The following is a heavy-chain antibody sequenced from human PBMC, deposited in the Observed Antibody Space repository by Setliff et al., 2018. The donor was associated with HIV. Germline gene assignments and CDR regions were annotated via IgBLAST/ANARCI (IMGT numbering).Heavy chain of an antibody. D-gene: IGHD6-19*01. J-gene: IGHJ4*02. V-gene: IGHV4-4*07. CDR1: GGSISGYH. Sequence: PSETLSLTCTVSGGSISGYHWAWIRQPAGKGLEWIGHIYTSGSPHYKSSLTSRLTISLDTSRNQFSLKLTSVTAADSATYYCARWVYNSAWSLDYWGQGTLVTVSS. CDR3: ARWVYNSAWSLDY. CDR2: IYTSGSP.